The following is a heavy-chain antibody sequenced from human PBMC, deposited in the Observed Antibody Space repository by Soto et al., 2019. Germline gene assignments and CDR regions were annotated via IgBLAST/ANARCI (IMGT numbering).Heavy chain of an antibody. CDR1: GYTFTSYD. J-gene: IGHJ6*02. CDR2: MNPNSANT. Sequence: QVQLVQSGAEVKKPGASVKVSCKASGYTFTSYDINWVRQATGQGPEWMGWMNPNSANTGYAQKFQGRVTMTRNTSISTAYKVLRSLRSGSTGVNHCAREGVRGMDLWGQGTTVTVSS. V-gene: IGHV1-8*01. CDR3: AREGVRGMDL.